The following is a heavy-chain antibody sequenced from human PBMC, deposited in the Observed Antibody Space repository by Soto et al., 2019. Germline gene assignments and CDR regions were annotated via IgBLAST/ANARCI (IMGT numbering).Heavy chain of an antibody. D-gene: IGHD2-2*01. CDR3: ARDPNIVLVPAAIYYYYGMDV. J-gene: IGHJ6*02. CDR1: GFTFSSYW. CDR2: IKQDGSEK. V-gene: IGHV3-7*01. Sequence: EVQLVESGGGLVQPGGPLRLSCAASGFTFSSYWLGWVRQAPGKGRGWVANIKQDGSEKYYVDSVKGRLTISRDNAKNSLYLQMNSLRAEDTAVYYCARDPNIVLVPAAIYYYYGMDVWGQGTTVTVSS.